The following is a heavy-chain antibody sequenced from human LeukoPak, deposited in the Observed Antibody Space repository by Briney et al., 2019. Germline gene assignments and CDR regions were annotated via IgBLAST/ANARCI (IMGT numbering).Heavy chain of an antibody. V-gene: IGHV4-30-4*01. Sequence: SQTLSLTCTVSGGSISSGDYFWSWIRQPPGKGLEWIGYIYYRGSTYYNPSLKSRVTISLDTSKNQFSLKLSSVTAADTAVYYCARDPLDSSGSHFDYWGQGTLVTVSS. CDR3: ARDPLDSSGSHFDY. J-gene: IGHJ4*02. CDR2: IYYRGST. CDR1: GGSISSGDYF. D-gene: IGHD3-22*01.